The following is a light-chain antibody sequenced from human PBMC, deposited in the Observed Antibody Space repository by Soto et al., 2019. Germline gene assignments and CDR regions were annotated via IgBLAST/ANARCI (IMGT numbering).Light chain of an antibody. Sequence: ETVNTQTQPTLSVSPGERATLSCSVSQSVSSNLAWYHQKPGQAPRLLIFGASTRATGIPIRFSGSGSGTEFTLTISSLQSEDFAVYYSQQYKDWPLITFGQGTRLEI. V-gene: IGKV3-15*01. CDR2: GAS. CDR1: QSVSSN. J-gene: IGKJ5*01. CDR3: QQYKDWPLIT.